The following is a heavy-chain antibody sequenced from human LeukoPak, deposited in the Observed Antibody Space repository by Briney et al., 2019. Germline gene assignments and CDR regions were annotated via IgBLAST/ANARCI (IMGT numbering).Heavy chain of an antibody. Sequence: QTGGSLRLSCAASGFTFSSYGMHWVRQAPSKGLEWVAVIWYDGSNKYYADSVKGRFTISRDNAKNTLYLQMNSLRAEDTAVYYCARPASLVGATNWFDPWGQGTLVTVSS. J-gene: IGHJ5*02. CDR1: GFTFSSYG. CDR2: IWYDGSNK. V-gene: IGHV3-33*01. D-gene: IGHD1-26*01. CDR3: ARPASLVGATNWFDP.